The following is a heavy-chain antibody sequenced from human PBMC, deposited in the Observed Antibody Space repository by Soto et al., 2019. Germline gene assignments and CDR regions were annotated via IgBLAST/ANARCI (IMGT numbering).Heavy chain of an antibody. D-gene: IGHD2-2*01. CDR2: ISSSSSYI. CDR3: ASESIGYCSSTSCRGNY. V-gene: IGHV3-21*01. Sequence: EVQLVESGGGLVKPGGSLRLSCAASGFTFSSYSMNWVRQAPGKGLEWVSSISSSSSYIYYADSVKGRFTISRGNAKNSLYLQMNSLRAEDTAVYYCASESIGYCSSTSCRGNYWGQGTLVTVSS. CDR1: GFTFSSYS. J-gene: IGHJ4*02.